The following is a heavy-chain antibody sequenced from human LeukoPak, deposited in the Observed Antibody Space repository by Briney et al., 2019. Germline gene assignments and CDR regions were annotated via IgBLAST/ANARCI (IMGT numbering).Heavy chain of an antibody. CDR3: ARVKWGLAYCGGDCYSHNWFDP. V-gene: IGHV4-59*01. J-gene: IGHJ5*02. D-gene: IGHD2-21*02. CDR1: GGSISSYY. Sequence: SETLSLTCIVSGGSISSYYWSWIRQPPGKGLEWIGYIYYSGSTNYNPSLKSRVTISVDTSKNQFSLKLSSVTAADTAVYYCARVKWGLAYCGGDCYSHNWFDPWGQGTLVTVSS. CDR2: IYYSGST.